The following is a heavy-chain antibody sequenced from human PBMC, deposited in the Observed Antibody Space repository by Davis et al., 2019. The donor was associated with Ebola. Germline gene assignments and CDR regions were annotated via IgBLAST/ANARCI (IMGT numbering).Heavy chain of an antibody. CDR3: TRGSGTYD. J-gene: IGHJ4*02. V-gene: IGHV3-15*06. Sequence: GESLKISCAASGFTFTSAWMSWVRQAPGKGLEWVGRIKSKIDGGTTHYAARVKGRLTISRDDSKNTLYPQMNRLKTEDTALYYCTRGSGTYDWGQGTLVTVSS. CDR1: GFTFTSAW. D-gene: IGHD1-26*01. CDR2: IKSKIDGGTT.